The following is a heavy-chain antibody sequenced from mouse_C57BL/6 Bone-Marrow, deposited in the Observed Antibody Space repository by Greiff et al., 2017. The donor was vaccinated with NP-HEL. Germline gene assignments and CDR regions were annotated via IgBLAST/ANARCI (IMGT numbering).Heavy chain of an antibody. J-gene: IGHJ1*03. CDR2: ISYDGSN. V-gene: IGHV3-6*01. CDR1: GYSITSGYY. CDR3: ARGYV. Sequence: EVQLQQSGPGLVKPSQSLSLTCSVTGYSITSGYYWNWIRQFPGNKLEWMGYISYDGSNNYNPSLKNRISITRDTSKNQFFLKLNSVTTEDTATYYCARGYVWGTGTTVTVSS.